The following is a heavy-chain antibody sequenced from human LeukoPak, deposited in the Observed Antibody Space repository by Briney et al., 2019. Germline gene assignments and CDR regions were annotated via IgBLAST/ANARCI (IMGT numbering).Heavy chain of an antibody. D-gene: IGHD4-11*01. CDR3: ARHVRLHGGWFDP. CDR1: GGSIRSNY. Sequence: PSETLSLTCTVSGGSIRSNYWSWIRQPPGKALEWIGYIYYSGSTNYNPSLKSRVTISADTSKNQFSLNLTSVSAADTAVYYCARHVRLHGGWFDPWGQGTLVTVSS. V-gene: IGHV4-59*08. CDR2: IYYSGST. J-gene: IGHJ5*02.